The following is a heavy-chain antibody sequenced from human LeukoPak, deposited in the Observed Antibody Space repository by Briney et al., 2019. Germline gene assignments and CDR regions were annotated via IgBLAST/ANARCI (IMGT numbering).Heavy chain of an antibody. CDR2: IRFDGTNK. CDR1: GFTFDDFG. V-gene: IGHV3-30*02. Sequence: GGSLRLSCAASGFTFDDFGMHWVRQAPGKGLEWVSFIRFDGTNKYYADSVKGRFTISRDNSKNTLYLQMNSLRAKDTALYYCAKDVAPYYGSGSPIDYWGQGTLVTVSS. J-gene: IGHJ4*02. CDR3: AKDVAPYYGSGSPIDY. D-gene: IGHD3-10*01.